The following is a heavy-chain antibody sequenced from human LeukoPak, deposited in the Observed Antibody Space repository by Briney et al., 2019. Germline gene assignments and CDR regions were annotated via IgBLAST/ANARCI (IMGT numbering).Heavy chain of an antibody. CDR1: GGSINSYY. J-gene: IGHJ4*02. CDR3: ARGGSYYYDSSGYYS. V-gene: IGHV4-59*01. D-gene: IGHD3-22*01. CDR2: IYYSGSN. Sequence: SETLSLTCTVSGGSINSYYWSWVRQPPGKGLEWVGYIYYSGSNNYNPSLKSPVTISVDTSKNQFSLKMSSVTAADTAVYYCARGGSYYYDSSGYYSWGQGTLVTVSS.